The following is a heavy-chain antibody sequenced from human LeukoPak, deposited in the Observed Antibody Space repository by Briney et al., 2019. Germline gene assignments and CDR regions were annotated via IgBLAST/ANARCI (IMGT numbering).Heavy chain of an antibody. D-gene: IGHD6-13*01. CDR1: GFTVSSNY. CDR2: IYSGGST. V-gene: IGHV3-53*01. J-gene: IGHJ4*02. CDR3: ARDWGSSWDDGDY. Sequence: GRSLRLSCAASGFTVSSNYMSWVRQAPGKGLEWVSVIYSGGSTYYADSVKGRFTISRDNSKNTLYLQMNSLRAEDTAVYYCARDWGSSWDDGDYWGQGTLVTVSS.